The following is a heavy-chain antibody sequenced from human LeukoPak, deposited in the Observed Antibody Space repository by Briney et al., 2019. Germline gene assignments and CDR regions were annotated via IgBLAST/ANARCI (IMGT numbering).Heavy chain of an antibody. D-gene: IGHD2-15*01. J-gene: IGHJ5*02. CDR2: INPSGGST. CDR1: GYTFTGYY. CDR3: ARDRGLSCRGGTCSMES. V-gene: IGHV1-46*01. Sequence: ASVKVSCKASGYTFTGYYMHWVRQAPGQGLEWMGIINPSGGSTSYAQKFQGRVTMTRDTSTSTVYMELRSLISDDTAVYYCARDRGLSCRGGTCSMESWGQGTLVTVSS.